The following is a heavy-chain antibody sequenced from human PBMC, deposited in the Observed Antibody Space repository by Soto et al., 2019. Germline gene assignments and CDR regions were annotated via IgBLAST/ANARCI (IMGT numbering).Heavy chain of an antibody. Sequence: SETLSLTCTVSGGSISSGGSYWTWIRQHPGKGLEWIAYMYYSGSTYYNPSLKSRLTISMDTSKNQFSLTLSSVTAADTAVYYCARVKEDYYDSSIGYFDYWGQGTLVT. V-gene: IGHV4-31*02. CDR3: ARVKEDYYDSSIGYFDY. D-gene: IGHD3-22*01. J-gene: IGHJ4*02. CDR1: GGSISSGGSY. CDR2: MYYSGST.